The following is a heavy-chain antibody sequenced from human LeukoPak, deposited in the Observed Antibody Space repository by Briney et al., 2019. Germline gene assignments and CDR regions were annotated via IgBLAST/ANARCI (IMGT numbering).Heavy chain of an antibody. J-gene: IGHJ5*02. CDR3: ARVGVGIAAAAGGGDWFDP. D-gene: IGHD6-13*01. CDR2: INAGNGNT. Sequence: ASVKVSCKASGYTFTSYAMHWVRQAPGQRLGGLGGINAGNGNTKYSQKFQGRVTITRDTSASTAYMELSSLRSEDTAVYYCARVGVGIAAAAGGGDWFDPWGQGTLVTVSS. CDR1: GYTFTSYA. V-gene: IGHV1-3*01.